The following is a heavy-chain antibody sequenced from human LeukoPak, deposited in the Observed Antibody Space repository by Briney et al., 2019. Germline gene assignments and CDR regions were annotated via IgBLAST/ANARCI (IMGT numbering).Heavy chain of an antibody. Sequence: GGSLRLSCAASGFTFSSYWMHWVRQVPGKGLVWVSRINSDGSSTSYADSVKGRFTISRDNAKNTLYVQMNSLRAEDTAVYYCARILLAAGAFDIWGQGTMVTVSS. CDR3: ARILLAAGAFDI. CDR2: INSDGSST. J-gene: IGHJ3*02. D-gene: IGHD2-15*01. CDR1: GFTFSSYW. V-gene: IGHV3-74*01.